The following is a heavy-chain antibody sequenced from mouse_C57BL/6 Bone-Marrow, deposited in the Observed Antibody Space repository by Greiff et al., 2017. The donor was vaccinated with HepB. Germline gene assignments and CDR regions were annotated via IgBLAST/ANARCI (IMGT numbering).Heavy chain of an antibody. Sequence: QVQLQPGAELVKPGASVKLSCKASGYTFTSYWMHWVKQRPGRGLEWIGRIDPNSGGTKYNEKFKSKATLTVDKPSSTAYMQLSSLTSEDSAVYYCARGLWLRRDLAYWGQGTLVTVSA. CDR3: ARGLWLRRDLAY. J-gene: IGHJ3*01. V-gene: IGHV1-72*01. CDR2: IDPNSGGT. CDR1: GYTFTSYW. D-gene: IGHD2-2*01.